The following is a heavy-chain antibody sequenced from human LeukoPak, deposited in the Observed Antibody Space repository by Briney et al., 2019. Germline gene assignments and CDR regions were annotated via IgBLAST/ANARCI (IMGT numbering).Heavy chain of an antibody. CDR2: INPSGGST. CDR1: GYTFTSYY. V-gene: IGHV1-46*01. CDR3: ARAPAPYYYDSSGSWYVVYYYGMDV. D-gene: IGHD3-22*01. Sequence: GASVKVSCKASGYTFTSYYTHWVRQAPGQGLEWMGIINPSGGSTSYAQKFQGRVTMTRDTSTSTVYMELSSLRSEDTAVYYCARAPAPYYYDSSGSWYVVYYYGMDVWGQGTTVTVSS. J-gene: IGHJ6*02.